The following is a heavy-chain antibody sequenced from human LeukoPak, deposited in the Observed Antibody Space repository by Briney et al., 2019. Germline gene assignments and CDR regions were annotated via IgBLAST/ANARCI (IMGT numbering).Heavy chain of an antibody. CDR2: IYPGDSDT. V-gene: IGHV5-51*01. CDR3: ARRLPSYSSSWYWFDP. Sequence: GESLKISCKGSGYSFTSYWIGCVRQMPGKGLEWMGIIYPGDSDTRYSPSFQGQVTISADKSISTAYLQWSSLKASDTAMYYCARRLPSYSSSWYWFDPWGQGTLVTVSS. CDR1: GYSFTSYW. D-gene: IGHD6-13*01. J-gene: IGHJ5*02.